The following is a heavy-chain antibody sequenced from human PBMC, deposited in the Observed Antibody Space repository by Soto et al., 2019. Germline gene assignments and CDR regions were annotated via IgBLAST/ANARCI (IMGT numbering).Heavy chain of an antibody. CDR1: GFTFSSYG. CDR3: ARDFYDSSGYCTFLGGDI. V-gene: IGHV3-33*01. J-gene: IGHJ3*02. D-gene: IGHD3-22*01. Sequence: PGGSLRLSCAASGFTFSSYGMHWFRQAPGKGLEWVAVIWYDGSNKYYADSVKGRFTISRDNAKNSLYLQMNSLRAEDTAVYYCARDFYDSSGYCTFLGGDIWGQGTMVTVSS. CDR2: IWYDGSNK.